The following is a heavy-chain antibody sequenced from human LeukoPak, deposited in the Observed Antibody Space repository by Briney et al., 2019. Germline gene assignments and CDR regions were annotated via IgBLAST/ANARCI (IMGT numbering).Heavy chain of an antibody. D-gene: IGHD3-22*01. CDR3: ARDRGFELNYYDSSGPGNIDY. CDR2: ISAYNGNT. J-gene: IGHJ4*02. Sequence: GASVKVSCKASGYTFTSYGISWVRQAPGQGLEWMGWISAYNGNTNYAQKLQGRATMTTDTSTSTAYMELRSLRSDDTAVYYCARDRGFELNYYDSSGPGNIDYWGQGTLVTVSS. CDR1: GYTFTSYG. V-gene: IGHV1-18*01.